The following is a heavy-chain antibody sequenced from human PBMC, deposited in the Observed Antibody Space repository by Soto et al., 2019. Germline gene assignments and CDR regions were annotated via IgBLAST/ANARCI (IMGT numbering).Heavy chain of an antibody. J-gene: IGHJ5*02. CDR2: IYWDDDK. CDR3: AHRRPWASNWNSGWFDP. V-gene: IGHV2-5*02. Sequence: QITLKESGPTLVKPTQTLTLTCTFSGFSLSTSGVGVGWIRQPPGKALEWLAVIYWDDDKRYSPSLNSRLTITEANTKKQLVLTMTNMDPADTATYFCAHRRPWASNWNSGWFDPWGQGTLVTVSS. D-gene: IGHD1-20*01. CDR1: GFSLSTSGVG.